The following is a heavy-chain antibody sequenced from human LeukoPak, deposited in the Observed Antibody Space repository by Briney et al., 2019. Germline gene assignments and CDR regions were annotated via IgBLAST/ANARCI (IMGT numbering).Heavy chain of an antibody. CDR3: ARGRYSYGWNDS. D-gene: IGHD3-16*02. Sequence: SETLSLTCTVSGGSISSYYWSWIRQPPGKGLEWIGYIYYSGSTNYNPSLKSRVTISVDTSKNQFSLKLSSVTAADMAVYYCARGRYSYGWNDSWGQGTLVTVSS. CDR2: IYYSGST. CDR1: GGSISSYY. V-gene: IGHV4-59*12. J-gene: IGHJ5*01.